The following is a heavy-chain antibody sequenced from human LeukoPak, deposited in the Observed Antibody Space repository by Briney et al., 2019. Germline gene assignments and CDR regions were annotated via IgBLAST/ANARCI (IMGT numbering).Heavy chain of an antibody. Sequence: PGGSLRLSCAASGFTFSDYYMIWVRQAPGKGLEWISYISDSGSIIYYGDSVKGRFTISRDNAKNSLYLQMNSLRAEDTAVYYCARAPRYDSRGPWGFFDYWGQGTLVTVSS. CDR3: ARAPRYDSRGPWGFFDY. CDR2: ISDSGSII. D-gene: IGHD3-22*01. J-gene: IGHJ4*02. CDR1: GFTFSDYY. V-gene: IGHV3-11*01.